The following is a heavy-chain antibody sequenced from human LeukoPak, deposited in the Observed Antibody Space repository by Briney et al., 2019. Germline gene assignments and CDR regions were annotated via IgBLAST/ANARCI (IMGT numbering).Heavy chain of an antibody. V-gene: IGHV3-23*01. J-gene: IGHJ4*02. CDR1: GFTFSSYS. D-gene: IGHD3-22*01. CDR3: AKDYDSSGYYID. CDR2: ISGSGDTT. Sequence: GGSLRLSCTASGFTFSSYSMSWVRQGPGTGLEWVSAISGSGDTTFYADSVKGRFTISRDNSKKTLYLQVNSLRAEDTAVYFCAKDYDSSGYYIDWGQGTLVTVSS.